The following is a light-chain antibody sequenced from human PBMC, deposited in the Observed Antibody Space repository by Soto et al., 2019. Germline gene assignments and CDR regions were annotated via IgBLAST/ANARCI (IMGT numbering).Light chain of an antibody. J-gene: IGKJ1*01. CDR1: QSVSAN. V-gene: IGKV3-15*01. CDR3: QQYSDWPRT. Sequence: EILMTQSPATLPVSPGERATLSCRASQSVSANLAWYQHKPGQAPRLLIDGTSTRATGIPARFSGSGSGTHFILSISSLQSEDFAIYYCQQYSDWPRTFGQGTKVEIK. CDR2: GTS.